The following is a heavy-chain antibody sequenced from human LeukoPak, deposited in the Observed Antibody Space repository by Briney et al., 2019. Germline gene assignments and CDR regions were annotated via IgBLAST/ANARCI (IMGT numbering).Heavy chain of an antibody. CDR3: ARDKGGSEDY. Sequence: PGGSLRLSCAASGFTFSSYWMTWVRQAPGKGLEWVANIKEDGGEGYYVDSVKGRFTVSRDNAKNSLYLQMNSLRAEDTAVYYCARDKGGSEDYWGQGTLVTVSS. D-gene: IGHD5-12*01. CDR2: IKEDGGEG. J-gene: IGHJ4*02. CDR1: GFTFSSYW. V-gene: IGHV3-7*01.